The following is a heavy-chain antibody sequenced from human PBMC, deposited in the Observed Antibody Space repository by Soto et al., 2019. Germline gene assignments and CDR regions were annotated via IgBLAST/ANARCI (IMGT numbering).Heavy chain of an antibody. CDR1: GGTFSSYA. D-gene: IGHD3-10*01. V-gene: IGHV1-69*06. Sequence: GASVKVSCKASGGTFSSYAISWVRQAPGQGLEWMGGIIPIFGTANYAQKFQGRVTITADKSTSTAYMELSSLRSEDTAVYYCARFGWFGELSLTVDDAFDIWGQGTMVTVSS. J-gene: IGHJ3*02. CDR2: IIPIFGTA. CDR3: ARFGWFGELSLTVDDAFDI.